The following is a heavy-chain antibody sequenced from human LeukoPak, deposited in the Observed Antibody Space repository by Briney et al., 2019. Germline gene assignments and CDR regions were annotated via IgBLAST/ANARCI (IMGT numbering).Heavy chain of an antibody. Sequence: PSQTLSLTCAVSGGSISSGGYYWSWIRQPPGKGLEWIGEINHSGSTNYNPSLKSRVTISVDTSKNQFSLKLSSVTAADTAVYYCARDHYYDSSGYYLQHWGQGTLVTVSS. J-gene: IGHJ1*01. CDR3: ARDHYYDSSGYYLQH. CDR2: INHSGST. CDR1: GGSISSGGYY. D-gene: IGHD3-22*01. V-gene: IGHV4-30-2*01.